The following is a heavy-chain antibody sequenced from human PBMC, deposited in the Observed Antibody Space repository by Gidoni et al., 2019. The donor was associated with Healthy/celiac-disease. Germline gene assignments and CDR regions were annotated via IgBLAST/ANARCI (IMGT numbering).Heavy chain of an antibody. CDR3: ASTDYGSGPLDY. CDR1: GGTFSSYA. V-gene: IGHV1-69*01. CDR2: IIPSFGTA. D-gene: IGHD3-10*01. J-gene: IGHJ4*02. Sequence: QVQLVQSGAEVKQPGSSAKFSCTASGGTFSSYAIRWVRQAPGQGLEWMGGIIPSFGTANYAQKFQGRVTITADESTSTAYMELSSLRSEDTAVYYCASTDYGSGPLDYWGQGTLVTVSS.